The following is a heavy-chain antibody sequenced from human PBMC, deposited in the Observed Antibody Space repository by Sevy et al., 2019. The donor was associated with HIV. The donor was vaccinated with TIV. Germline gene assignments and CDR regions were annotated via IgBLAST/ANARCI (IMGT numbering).Heavy chain of an antibody. Sequence: SETLSLTCAVYGGSFSGYYWSWIRQPPGKGLEWIGEINHSGSTNYNPSLKSRVTISVDTSKNQFSLKLSSVTAADTAVYYCARDRVRFLEWSPYYYYYGMDVWGQGTTVTVSS. CDR3: ARDRVRFLEWSPYYYYYGMDV. J-gene: IGHJ6*02. V-gene: IGHV4-34*01. CDR2: INHSGST. D-gene: IGHD3-3*01. CDR1: GGSFSGYY.